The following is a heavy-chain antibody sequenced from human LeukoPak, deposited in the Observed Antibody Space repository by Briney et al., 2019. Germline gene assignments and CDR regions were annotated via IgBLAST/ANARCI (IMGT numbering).Heavy chain of an antibody. CDR1: GFAFSSYS. D-gene: IGHD6-13*01. CDR3: ASQYTSSRIFDD. Sequence: GGSLRLSCAASGFAFSSYSMNWVRQAPGKGLEWVSSISSSSTYIYYADSVKGRFTVSRDNAKNSLYLQMNSLRAEDTAVYFCASQYTSSRIFDDWGQGTLVTVSS. V-gene: IGHV3-21*01. J-gene: IGHJ4*02. CDR2: ISSSSTYI.